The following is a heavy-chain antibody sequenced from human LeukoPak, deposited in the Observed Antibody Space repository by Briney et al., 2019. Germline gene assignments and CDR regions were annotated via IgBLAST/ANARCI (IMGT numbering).Heavy chain of an antibody. Sequence: GGSLRLSCAASGFTFSSYAMSWVRQAPGKGLEWVSAISGSGGSTYYADSVKGRFTISRDNSKNTLYLQMNSLKTEDTAVYYCTTDAGGDIFDYWGQGTLVTVSS. CDR1: GFTFSSYA. V-gene: IGHV3-23*01. D-gene: IGHD2-15*01. J-gene: IGHJ4*02. CDR3: TTDAGGDIFDY. CDR2: ISGSGGST.